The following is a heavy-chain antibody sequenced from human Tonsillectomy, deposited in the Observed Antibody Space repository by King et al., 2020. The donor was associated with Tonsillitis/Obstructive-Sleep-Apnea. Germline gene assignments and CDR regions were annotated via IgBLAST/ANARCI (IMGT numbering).Heavy chain of an antibody. D-gene: IGHD3-22*01. CDR2: IDPSDSYT. CDR3: ARRTGYYDSSGYYYLDY. CDR1: GYSFTSYW. J-gene: IGHJ4*02. Sequence: VQLVESGAEVKKPGESLRISCKGSGYSFTSYWISWVRQMPGKGLEWMGRIDPSDSYTNYSPSFQGHVTISADKSISTAYLQWSSLKASDTAMYYCARRTGYYDSSGYYYLDYWGQGTLVTVSS. V-gene: IGHV5-10-1*03.